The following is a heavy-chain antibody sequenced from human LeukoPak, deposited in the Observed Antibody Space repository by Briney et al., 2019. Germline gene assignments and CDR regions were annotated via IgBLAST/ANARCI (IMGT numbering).Heavy chain of an antibody. V-gene: IGHV5-51*01. CDR1: GYSFTSYW. D-gene: IGHD2-2*02. Sequence: GESLKISCKGSGYSFTSYWIGWVRQMPGKGLEWMGIIYPGDSDTRYSPSFQGQVTISADKSISTAYLQWSSLKASDTAMYYCARHLNPLGRSSTSCYTDYYYYMDVWGKGTTVTVSS. J-gene: IGHJ6*03. CDR3: ARHLNPLGRSSTSCYTDYYYYMDV. CDR2: IYPGDSDT.